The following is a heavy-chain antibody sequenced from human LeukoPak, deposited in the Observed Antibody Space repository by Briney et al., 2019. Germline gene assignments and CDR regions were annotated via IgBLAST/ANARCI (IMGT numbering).Heavy chain of an antibody. CDR2: ISGSGGST. Sequence: GGSLRLSCAASGFTFSSYAMSWVRQAPGKGLEWVSAISGSGGSTYYADSVKGRFTISRDNTKNTLYLQMNSLRADDTAVNYCARLDFGVVRPDFDYWGQGTLVTVSS. CDR1: GFTFSSYA. V-gene: IGHV3-23*01. J-gene: IGHJ4*02. CDR3: ARLDFGVVRPDFDY. D-gene: IGHD3-3*01.